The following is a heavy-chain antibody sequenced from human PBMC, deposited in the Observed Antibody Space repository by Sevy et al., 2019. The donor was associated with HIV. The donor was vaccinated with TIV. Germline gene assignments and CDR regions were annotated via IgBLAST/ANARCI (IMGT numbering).Heavy chain of an antibody. V-gene: IGHV3-72*01. CDR2: TRNKADSYTT. Sequence: GGSLRLSCAASGFTFSDHYMEWVRQAPGKGLEWVGRTRNKADSYTTEYAASVKGRFTISRDDSKNLLYLQMNSLKTEDTAVYYCATHAGIAAAGRVFDYWGQGSLVTVSS. CDR3: ATHAGIAAAGRVFDY. J-gene: IGHJ4*01. D-gene: IGHD6-13*01. CDR1: GFTFSDHY.